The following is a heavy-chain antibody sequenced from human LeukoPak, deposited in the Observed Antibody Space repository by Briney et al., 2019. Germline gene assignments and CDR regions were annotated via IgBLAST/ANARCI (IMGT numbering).Heavy chain of an antibody. J-gene: IGHJ4*02. V-gene: IGHV3-7*03. Sequence: GGSLRLSCAASGFLFSSNWMSWVRLAPGEGLEWVANIKEDGTETYYVDSVKGRFTISRDNAKNSLYLQMNSLRVEDTAVYYCAKEGRSLQTYWGQGTLVTVSS. CDR1: GFLFSSNW. CDR2: IKEDGTET. D-gene: IGHD5-24*01. CDR3: AKEGRSLQTY.